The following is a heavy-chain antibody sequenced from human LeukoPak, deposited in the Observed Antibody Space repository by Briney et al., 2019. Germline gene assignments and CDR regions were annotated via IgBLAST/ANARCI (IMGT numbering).Heavy chain of an antibody. J-gene: IGHJ4*02. V-gene: IGHV4-34*01. CDR2: INYGGTT. CDR1: GGSFSGYY. D-gene: IGHD2-15*01. Sequence: SETLSLTCAVYGGSFSGYYWVWIRQPPGKGLEWIGNINYGGTTYYNPSLKSRVTISIDTSNNQFSLKLSSVTAADTAVYYCARQTASGIDYWGQGTLVTVSS. CDR3: ARQTASGIDY.